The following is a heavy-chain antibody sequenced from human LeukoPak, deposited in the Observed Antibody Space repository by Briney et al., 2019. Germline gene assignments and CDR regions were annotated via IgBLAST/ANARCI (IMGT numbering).Heavy chain of an antibody. CDR2: NNPNSGGT. CDR1: GYTFTGYY. D-gene: IGHD3-16*02. V-gene: IGHV1-2*02. J-gene: IGHJ4*02. Sequence: RGESLKISCKGSGYTFTGYYMHWVRQAPGQGLEWMGWNNPNSGGTNYAQKFQGRVTMTRDTYISTAYMELSRLRSDDTAVYYCARDHKLGTYDYVWGSYRPAYYFDYWGQGTLVTVSS. CDR3: ARDHKLGTYDYVWGSYRPAYYFDY.